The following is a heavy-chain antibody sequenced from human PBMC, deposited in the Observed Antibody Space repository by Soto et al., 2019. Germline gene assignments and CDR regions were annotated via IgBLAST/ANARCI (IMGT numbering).Heavy chain of an antibody. CDR2: IIPIFVTA. CDR3: AKVRYSSPMGYYYGMDV. Sequence: QAQLEQSGGEVKKPGSSVKVSCKASRVAFSKFIVTWVRQAPGLGLEWVGGIIPIFVTANYAQKLQGRVTITADEFTSTSYMEVNNLRSEDTAVYYCAKVRYSSPMGYYYGMDVWGQGTTVTVPS. V-gene: IGHV1-69*01. CDR1: RVAFSKFI. D-gene: IGHD6-19*01. J-gene: IGHJ6*02.